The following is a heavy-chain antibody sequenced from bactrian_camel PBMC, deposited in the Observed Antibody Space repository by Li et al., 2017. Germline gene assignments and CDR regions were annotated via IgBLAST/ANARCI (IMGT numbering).Heavy chain of an antibody. Sequence: VQLVESGGGLVQAGGSLKLSCVASQFTFSSSRSCMGWFRQAPGKEREGVATISFSGTKYADSVKGRFTISKDNAKNTLFLQMNSLKPEDTAVYYCAAVLGPWCSGELNGANFRYWGQGTQVTVS. V-gene: IGHV3S55*01. CDR1: QFTFSSSRSC. J-gene: IGHJ6*01. CDR3: AAVLGPWCSGELNGANFRY. CDR2: ISFSGTK. D-gene: IGHD2*01.